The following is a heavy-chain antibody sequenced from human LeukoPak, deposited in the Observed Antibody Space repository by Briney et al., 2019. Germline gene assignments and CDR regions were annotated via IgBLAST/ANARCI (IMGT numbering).Heavy chain of an antibody. J-gene: IGHJ3*02. Sequence: GGSLRLSCAASGFTFDDYGMSWVRQAPGKGLEWVSGINWNGGSTGYADSVKGRFTISRDNAKNSLYLQMNSLRAEDTALYHCARGHLYYYDSSGSAAFDIWGQGTMVTVSS. CDR3: ARGHLYYYDSSGSAAFDI. D-gene: IGHD3-22*01. V-gene: IGHV3-20*01. CDR1: GFTFDDYG. CDR2: INWNGGST.